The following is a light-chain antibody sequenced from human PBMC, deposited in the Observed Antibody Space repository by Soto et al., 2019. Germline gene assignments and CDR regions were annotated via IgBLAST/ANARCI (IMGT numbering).Light chain of an antibody. V-gene: IGLV2-14*01. J-gene: IGLJ3*02. CDR2: DVS. CDR3: SSYTSSSTWV. CDR1: SSDVGGYNY. Sequence: QSVLTQPASVSGSPGQSIAISCTGTSSDVGGYNYVSWYQQHPGKTPNLMIYDVSNRPSGVSNRFSGFKSGNTASLTISGLQAEDEADYYCSSYTSSSTWVFGGGTKLTVL.